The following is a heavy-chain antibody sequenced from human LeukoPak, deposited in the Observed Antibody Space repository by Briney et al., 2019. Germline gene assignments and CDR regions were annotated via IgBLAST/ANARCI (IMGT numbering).Heavy chain of an antibody. CDR3: AKEPGGYSGYDDY. D-gene: IGHD5-12*01. Sequence: TGRSLRLSCAASGFTFSSYGMHWVRQAPGKGLEWVAVISYDGSNKYYADSVKGRFTISRDNSKNTLYLQMNSLRAEDTAVYYCAKEPGGYSGYDDYWGQGTLVTVSS. V-gene: IGHV3-30*18. CDR2: ISYDGSNK. CDR1: GFTFSSYG. J-gene: IGHJ4*02.